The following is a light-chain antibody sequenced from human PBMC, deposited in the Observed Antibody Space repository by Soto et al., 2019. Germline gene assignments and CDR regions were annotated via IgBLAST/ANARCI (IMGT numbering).Light chain of an antibody. CDR3: CSYAGGYIYV. Sequence: QSVLTQPRSVSGSPGQSVTISCTGTSSDVGGYNYVSWCQQHPGKAPKLIIYDVTKRPSGVPDRFSGSKSGNTASLTISGLQAEDEADYYCCSYAGGYIYVFGTGTKLTVL. V-gene: IGLV2-11*01. CDR2: DVT. J-gene: IGLJ1*01. CDR1: SSDVGGYNY.